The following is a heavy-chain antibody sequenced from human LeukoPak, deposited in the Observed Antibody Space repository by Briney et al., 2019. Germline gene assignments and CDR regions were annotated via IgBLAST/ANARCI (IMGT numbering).Heavy chain of an antibody. Sequence: SETLSLTCTVSGGSISSSSYYWGWIPQPPGKGLERIGSIYYTGSTYYNPALKSRVTISVDTSKKQFSLKLSSVTAADTAVYYCARLHYGGNYGYYYYYMDVWGKGTTVTISS. CDR1: GGSISSSSYY. D-gene: IGHD4-23*01. V-gene: IGHV4-39*01. CDR3: ARLHYGGNYGYYYYYMDV. CDR2: IYYTGST. J-gene: IGHJ6*03.